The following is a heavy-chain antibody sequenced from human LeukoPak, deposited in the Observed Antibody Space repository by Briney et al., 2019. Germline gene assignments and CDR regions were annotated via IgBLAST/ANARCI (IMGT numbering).Heavy chain of an antibody. D-gene: IGHD2-2*02. CDR1: GGSFSGYY. J-gene: IGHJ4*02. CDR3: AGVGLGYCSSTSCYTGNHADY. CDR2: INHSGST. Sequence: SETLSLTCAVYGGSFSGYYWSWIRQPPGKGLEWIGEINHSGSTNYNPSLKSRVTISVDTSKNQFSLKLSSVTAADTAVYYCAGVGLGYCSSTSCYTGNHADYWGQGTLVTVSS. V-gene: IGHV4-34*01.